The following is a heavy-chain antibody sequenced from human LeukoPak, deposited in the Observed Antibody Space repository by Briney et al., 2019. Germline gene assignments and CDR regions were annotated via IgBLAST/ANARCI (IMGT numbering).Heavy chain of an antibody. CDR3: ARDRERSTSFFYGMDV. V-gene: IGHV3-21*01. Sequence: PGGSLRLSCAASGFTFSSYSMNWVRQAQGRGLERVSSISSSSSYIYYADSVKGRFTISGDNAKNSLYLQMNSLRAEDTAVYYCARDRERSTSFFYGMDVWGQGTTVTISS. D-gene: IGHD2-2*01. J-gene: IGHJ6*02. CDR1: GFTFSSYS. CDR2: ISSSSSYI.